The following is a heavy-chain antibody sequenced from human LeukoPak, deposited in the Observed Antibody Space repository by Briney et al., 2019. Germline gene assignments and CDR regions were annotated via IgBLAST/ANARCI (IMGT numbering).Heavy chain of an antibody. CDR1: GYTFTSHD. J-gene: IGHJ5*02. Sequence: ASVKVSCKASGYTFTSHDINWVRQATGQGLEWMGWMNPNSGNTGYAQKFQGRVTITSSTSTSTAFMELGSLRSEDTAVYYCARGGASAAARRFDPWGQGTLVTVSS. CDR2: MNPNSGNT. D-gene: IGHD6-13*01. CDR3: ARGGASAAARRFDP. V-gene: IGHV1-8*01.